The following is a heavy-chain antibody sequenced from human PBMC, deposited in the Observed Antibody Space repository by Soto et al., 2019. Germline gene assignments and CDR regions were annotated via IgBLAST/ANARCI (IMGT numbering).Heavy chain of an antibody. D-gene: IGHD2-21*02. CDR2: IIPIFGTA. Sequence: SLNVSCKASGGTFSSYAISWVRQAPGQGLEWMGGIIPIFGTANYAQKFQGRVTITADESTSTAYMELSSLRSEDTAVYYCARDCGGDCLNHVADAFDIWGQGTMVTVSS. J-gene: IGHJ3*02. V-gene: IGHV1-69*13. CDR3: ARDCGGDCLNHVADAFDI. CDR1: GGTFSSYA.